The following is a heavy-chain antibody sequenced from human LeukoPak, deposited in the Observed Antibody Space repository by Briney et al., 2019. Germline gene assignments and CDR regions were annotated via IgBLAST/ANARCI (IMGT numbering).Heavy chain of an antibody. CDR2: INPSGGST. D-gene: IGHD3-22*01. Sequence: ASVKVSCKASGYTFTSYYMHWVRQAPGQGLEWMGIINPSGGSTSYAQKFQGRVTMTRDMSTSTVYMELSSLRSEDTAVYYCAREADYYDSSGYLNDAFDIWGQGTMVTVSS. CDR1: GYTFTSYY. V-gene: IGHV1-46*01. J-gene: IGHJ3*02. CDR3: AREADYYDSSGYLNDAFDI.